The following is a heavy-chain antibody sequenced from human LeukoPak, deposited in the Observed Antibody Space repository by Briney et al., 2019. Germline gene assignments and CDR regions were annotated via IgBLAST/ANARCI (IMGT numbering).Heavy chain of an antibody. D-gene: IGHD5-18*01. J-gene: IGHJ4*02. Sequence: GASVKGSCKVSGYTLSEISMYWVRQAPGKGLEWLGGIDREDGQTIYAQKFQGRVTMTEDTSTDTAYMEVSRLTSEDTAFYYCATVGYSYGAFDYWGQGTLVTVSS. CDR3: ATVGYSYGAFDY. CDR1: GYTLSEIS. V-gene: IGHV1-24*01. CDR2: IDREDGQT.